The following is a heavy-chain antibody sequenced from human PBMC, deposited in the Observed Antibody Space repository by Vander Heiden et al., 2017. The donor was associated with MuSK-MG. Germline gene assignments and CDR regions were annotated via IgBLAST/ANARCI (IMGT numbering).Heavy chain of an antibody. CDR2: IYYSGST. J-gene: IGHJ3*02. CDR1: CGSISSGGYY. V-gene: IGHV4-31*03. D-gene: IGHD3-22*01. CDR3: ARHITMIVVPNDAFDI. Sequence: QVQLQESGPGLVKPSQTLSLTCTVSCGSISSGGYYWSWIRQHPGKGLEWIGYIYYSGSTYYNPSLKSRVTISVDTSKNQFSLKLSSVTAADTAVYYCARHITMIVVPNDAFDIWGQGTMVTVSS.